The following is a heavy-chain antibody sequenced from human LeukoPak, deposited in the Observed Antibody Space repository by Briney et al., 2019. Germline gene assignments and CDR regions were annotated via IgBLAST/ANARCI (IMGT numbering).Heavy chain of an antibody. J-gene: IGHJ6*03. V-gene: IGHV4-59*01. CDR1: GGSISSYY. CDR3: ARSYTSGWVRGYYYMDV. CDR2: IYYGGST. D-gene: IGHD6-19*01. Sequence: SETLSLTCTVSGGSISSYYWSWIRQPPGKGLGWIGYIYYGGSTNYNPSLKSRVTISADTSKNQFSLKLSSVTAADSGVYYCARSYTSGWVRGYYYMDVWGKGTTVTVSS.